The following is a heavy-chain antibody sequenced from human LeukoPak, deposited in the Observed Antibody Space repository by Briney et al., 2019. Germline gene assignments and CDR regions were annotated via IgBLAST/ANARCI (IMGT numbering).Heavy chain of an antibody. V-gene: IGHV3-23*01. D-gene: IGHD2-2*01. J-gene: IGHJ2*01. CDR2: IGLSGAST. CDR1: GFTFSSYA. CDR3: ARGGSYCSSTRCYDTLGYFDL. Sequence: GGSLRLSCAASGFTFSSYAMSWIRQAPGKGLEWVSAIGLSGASTYYADSVRGRFTISRDNSKNTLFLQMNSLRAEDTAVYYCARGGSYCSSTRCYDTLGYFDLWGRGTLVTVSS.